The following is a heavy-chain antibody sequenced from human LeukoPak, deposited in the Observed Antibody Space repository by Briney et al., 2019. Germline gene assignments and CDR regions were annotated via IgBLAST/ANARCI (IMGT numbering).Heavy chain of an antibody. D-gene: IGHD3-22*01. J-gene: IGHJ3*02. V-gene: IGHV4-30-2*01. Sequence: PSQTLSLTCTVSGGSISSGGYYWSWIRQPPGKGLEWIGYIYHSGSTYYNPSLKSRVTISVDRSKNQFSLKLSSVTAADTAVYYCAFPNYYDSSGYDSEGAFDIWGQGTMVTVSS. CDR2: IYHSGST. CDR3: AFPNYYDSSGYDSEGAFDI. CDR1: GGSISSGGYY.